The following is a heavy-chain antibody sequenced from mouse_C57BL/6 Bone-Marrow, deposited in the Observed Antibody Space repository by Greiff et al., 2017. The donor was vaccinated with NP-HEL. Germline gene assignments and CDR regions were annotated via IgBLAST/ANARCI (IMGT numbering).Heavy chain of an antibody. V-gene: IGHV1-15*01. CDR2: IDPETGGT. CDR1: GYTFTDYE. J-gene: IGHJ3*01. CDR3: TRWVWLRHTGFAY. D-gene: IGHD2-2*01. Sequence: QVQLKESGAELVRPGASVTLSCKASGYTFTDYEMHWVKQTPVHGLEWIGAIDPETGGTAYNQKFKGKAILTADKSSSTAYMELRSLTSEDSAVYYGTRWVWLRHTGFAYWGQGTLVTVSA.